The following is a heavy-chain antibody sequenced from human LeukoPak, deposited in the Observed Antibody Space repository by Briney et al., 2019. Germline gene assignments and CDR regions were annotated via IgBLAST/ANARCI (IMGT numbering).Heavy chain of an antibody. J-gene: IGHJ6*03. V-gene: IGHV3-7*01. CDR3: ARDLVYHYYYYMDV. Sequence: GGSLRLSCAASGFMFRSFEMYWVRQAPGKGLEWVANIKQDGSEKYYVDSVKGRFTISRDNAKNSLYLQMNSLRAEDTAVYYCARDLVYHYYYYMDVWGKGTTVTVSS. CDR2: IKQDGSEK. D-gene: IGHD2-15*01. CDR1: GFMFRSFE.